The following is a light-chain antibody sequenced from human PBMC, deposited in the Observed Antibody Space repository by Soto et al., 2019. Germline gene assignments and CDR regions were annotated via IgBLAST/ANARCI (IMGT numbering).Light chain of an antibody. J-gene: IGLJ2*01. CDR3: HSYDNILRESV. V-gene: IGLV1-40*01. Sequence: QSVLTQPPSVSAAPGQRVTISCTGGRSNIEAGYHVHWYQQLPGRAPKLLVFGNDNRPSGVPDRFSGSRSSTSASLAITGLQADDEGHYYCHSYDNILRESVFGGGTQLTVL. CDR1: RSNIEAGYH. CDR2: GND.